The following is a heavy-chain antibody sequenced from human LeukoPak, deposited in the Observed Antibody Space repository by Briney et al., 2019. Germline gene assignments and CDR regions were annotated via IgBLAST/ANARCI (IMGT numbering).Heavy chain of an antibody. Sequence: GGSLRLSCAASGFTFSSYAMSWVCQAPGKGLEWVSAISGSGGSTYYADSVKGRFTISRDNSKNTLYLQMNSLRAEDTAVYYCAREGGGYSGNFDYWGQGTLVTVSS. CDR2: ISGSGGST. CDR3: AREGGGYSGNFDY. V-gene: IGHV3-23*01. CDR1: GFTFSSYA. J-gene: IGHJ4*02. D-gene: IGHD5-24*01.